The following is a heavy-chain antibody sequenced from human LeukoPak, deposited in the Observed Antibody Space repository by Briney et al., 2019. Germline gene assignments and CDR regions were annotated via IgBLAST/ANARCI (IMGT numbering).Heavy chain of an antibody. J-gene: IGHJ4*02. D-gene: IGHD4-17*01. V-gene: IGHV3-30-3*01. CDR2: MSYDGSNK. Sequence: PGGSLRLSCSASGFTFSSSAIHWVRQAPGKGLEWVALMSYDGSNKFYADSVKGRFTISRDNSKSTLYLQMNSLKAEDTAVYYCARGGVTTMTLRDLWLDYWGQGTLVTVSS. CDR3: ARGGVTTMTLRDLWLDY. CDR1: GFTFSSSA.